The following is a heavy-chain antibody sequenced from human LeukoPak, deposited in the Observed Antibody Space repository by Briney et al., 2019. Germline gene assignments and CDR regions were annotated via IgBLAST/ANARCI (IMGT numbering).Heavy chain of an antibody. Sequence: ASVKVSCKASGYTFTGYYMHWVRQAPGQGLEWMGWINPNSGGTNYAQKFQGRVTMTRDTSISTAYMELSRLRSDDTAVYYCARDVGLYGYYYYMDVWGKGTTVTVSS. D-gene: IGHD4/OR15-4a*01. CDR2: INPNSGGT. V-gene: IGHV1-2*02. CDR1: GYTFTGYY. CDR3: ARDVGLYGYYYYMDV. J-gene: IGHJ6*03.